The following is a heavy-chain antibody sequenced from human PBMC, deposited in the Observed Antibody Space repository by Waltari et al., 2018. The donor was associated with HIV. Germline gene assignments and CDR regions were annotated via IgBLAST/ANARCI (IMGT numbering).Heavy chain of an antibody. Sequence: MSWVRQAPGKGLEWVSVIYSGGSTYYADSVKGRFTISRDNSKNTLYLQMNSLRAEDTAVYYCARGDYYDSSGYQGGAFDIWGQGTMVTVSS. CDR2: IYSGGST. J-gene: IGHJ3*02. D-gene: IGHD3-22*01. CDR3: ARGDYYDSSGYQGGAFDI. V-gene: IGHV3-53*01.